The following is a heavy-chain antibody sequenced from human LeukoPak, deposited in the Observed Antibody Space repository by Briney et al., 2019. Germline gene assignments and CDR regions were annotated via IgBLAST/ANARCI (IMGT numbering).Heavy chain of an antibody. D-gene: IGHD5-24*01. Sequence: PGGSLRLSCAASGFTFSSYSMNWVRQAPGKGLEWVSSISSSSSYIYYADSVKGRFTISRDNAKNSLYLQMNSLRAEDTAVYYCARHREHGRAMATPLDYWGQGTLVTISS. CDR3: ARHREHGRAMATPLDY. CDR1: GFTFSSYS. CDR2: ISSSSSYI. J-gene: IGHJ4*02. V-gene: IGHV3-21*01.